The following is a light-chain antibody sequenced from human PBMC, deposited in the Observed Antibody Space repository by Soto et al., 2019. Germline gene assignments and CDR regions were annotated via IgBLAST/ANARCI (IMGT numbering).Light chain of an antibody. Sequence: QDTLSHSASVSGSPGQAITISCTGTSNDVGGYNYVSWYQQQPGKAPKLIIYEVSHRPSGISNRFSGSKSGNTASLTISGLHVEEEADYYCSSHSATSHYVFGTGTKVTVL. V-gene: IGLV2-14*01. CDR1: SNDVGGYNY. J-gene: IGLJ1*01. CDR3: SSHSATSHYV. CDR2: EVS.